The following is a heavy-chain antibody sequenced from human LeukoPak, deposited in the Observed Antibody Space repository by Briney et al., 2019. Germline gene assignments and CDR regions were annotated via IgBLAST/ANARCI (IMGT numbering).Heavy chain of an antibody. CDR1: GGTFSSYA. CDR2: INTNTGNP. D-gene: IGHD3-22*01. J-gene: IGHJ4*02. CDR3: ARAQAQYSDSSGYYYFAY. Sequence: ASVKLSCKASGGTFSSYAISWVRQAPGQGLEWMGWINTNTGNPTYAQGFTGRFVFSLDTSVSTTYLQISSLKAEDTAVYYCARAQAQYSDSSGYYYFAYWGQGTLVTVSS. V-gene: IGHV7-4-1*02.